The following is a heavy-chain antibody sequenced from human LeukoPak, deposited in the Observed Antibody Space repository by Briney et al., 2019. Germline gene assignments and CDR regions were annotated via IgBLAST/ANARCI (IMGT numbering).Heavy chain of an antibody. Sequence: GGSLRLSCSASGFTFSSYGMSWVRQAPGKGLEWVSGIGGSGGSTYYVDSVRGRFTISRDNSKNTLYLEMNSLRVEDTAAYYCAKGRISPDDWGQGTLVTVSS. J-gene: IGHJ4*02. CDR1: GFTFSSYG. CDR3: AKGRISPDD. CDR2: IGGSGGST. V-gene: IGHV3-23*01.